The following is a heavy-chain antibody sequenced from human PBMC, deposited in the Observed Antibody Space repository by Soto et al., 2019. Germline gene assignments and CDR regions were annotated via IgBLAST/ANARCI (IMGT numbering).Heavy chain of an antibody. J-gene: IGHJ4*02. CDR3: ARDRVRYCSGGSCYVFDN. V-gene: IGHV1-18*01. CDR1: GYTFTSYG. Sequence: QVQLVQSGAELKKPGASLKVSCKGSGYTFTSYGISWVRQAPGQGLEWMGWISVYNDNTHYAQKVQGRVTMTTDTSTSTAYMELRSLRSDDTAVYYCARDRVRYCSGGSCYVFDNWGQGTLVTVSS. D-gene: IGHD2-15*01. CDR2: ISVYNDNT.